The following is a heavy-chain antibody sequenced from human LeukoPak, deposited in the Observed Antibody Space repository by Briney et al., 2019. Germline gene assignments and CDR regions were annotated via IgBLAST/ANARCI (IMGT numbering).Heavy chain of an antibody. CDR2: IYYSGST. J-gene: IGHJ4*02. CDR3: ARNRIAAVGRSFDY. CDR1: GGSISSSSYY. Sequence: SETLSLTCTVSGGSISSSSYYWGWIRQPPGKGLEWIGSIYYSGSTYYNPSLKSRVTISVDTSKNQFSLKLSSVTAADTAVYYCARNRIAAVGRSFDYWGQGTLVTVSS. D-gene: IGHD6-13*01. V-gene: IGHV4-39*07.